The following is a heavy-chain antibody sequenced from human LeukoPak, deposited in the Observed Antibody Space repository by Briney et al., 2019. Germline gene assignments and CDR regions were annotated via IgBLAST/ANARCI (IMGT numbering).Heavy chain of an antibody. Sequence: GGSLRLSCAASGFTFSNYAMSWVRHATGRGREWVSAIGDSGSATNYAEFVKGRFTISRDNSKNTLYLQMNSLRAEDTAVYYCAKRSCSGGSCNFDYWGQGTLVTVSS. V-gene: IGHV3-23*01. CDR2: IGDSGSAT. CDR1: GFTFSNYA. J-gene: IGHJ4*02. D-gene: IGHD2-15*01. CDR3: AKRSCSGGSCNFDY.